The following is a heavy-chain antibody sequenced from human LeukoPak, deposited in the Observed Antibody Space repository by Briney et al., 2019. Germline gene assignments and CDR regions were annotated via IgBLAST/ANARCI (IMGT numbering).Heavy chain of an antibody. V-gene: IGHV3-23*01. CDR1: GFTFSSYS. D-gene: IGHD6-19*01. CDR2: ITGSGGST. Sequence: GGSLRLSCAASGFTFSSYSMSWVRQAPGRGLEWVSGITGSGGSTYFAGSVKGRFTISRDNSKNTLYLQMNSLRAEDTAVYYCAKSLATGWYVNEYWGQGTLVTVSS. CDR3: AKSLATGWYVNEY. J-gene: IGHJ4*02.